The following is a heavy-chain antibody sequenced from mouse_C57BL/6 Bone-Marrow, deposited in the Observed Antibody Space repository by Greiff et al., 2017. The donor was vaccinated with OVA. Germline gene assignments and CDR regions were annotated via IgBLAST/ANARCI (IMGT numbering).Heavy chain of an antibody. D-gene: IGHD1-1*01. CDR1: GFSLTSYG. CDR2: IWSGGST. Sequence: QVQLQQSGPGLVQPSQSLSITCTVSGFSLTSYGVHWVRQSPGKGLEWLGVIWSGGSTDYNAAFISRLSISKDNSKSQVFFKMNSLQADDKAIYYCASYYYGSSPYAMDYWGQGTSVTVSS. CDR3: ASYYYGSSPYAMDY. J-gene: IGHJ4*01. V-gene: IGHV2-2*01.